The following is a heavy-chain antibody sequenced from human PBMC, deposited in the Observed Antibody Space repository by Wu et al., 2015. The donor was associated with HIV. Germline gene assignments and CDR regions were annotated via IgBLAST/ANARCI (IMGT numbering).Heavy chain of an antibody. V-gene: IGHV1-69*12. J-gene: IGHJ3*02. CDR1: GGTFSSYA. CDR3: ARGTYYDFWSGYSDAFDI. D-gene: IGHD3-3*01. Sequence: QVQLVQSGAEVKKPGSSVKVSCKASGGTFSSYAISWVRQAPGQGLEWMGGIIPIFGTANYAQKFQGRVTITADESTSTAYMELSSLRSEDTAVYYCARGTYYDFWSGYSDAFDIWGQGDNGHRLF. CDR2: IIPIFGTA.